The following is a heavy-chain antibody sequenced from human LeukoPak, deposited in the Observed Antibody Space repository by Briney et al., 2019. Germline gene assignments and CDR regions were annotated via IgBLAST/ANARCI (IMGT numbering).Heavy chain of an antibody. CDR1: GGSFSGYY. CDR2: INHSGST. CDR3: ARHDGSSWYYAFDV. J-gene: IGHJ3*01. V-gene: IGHV4-34*01. Sequence: PSEPLSLTCAVYGGSFSGYYWSWHRQPPGKGREGIGEINHSGSTNYNPSLKSRVTISVDTSKNQFSLKLSSVTAADTAVYYCARHDGSSWYYAFDVWGQGTMVTVSS. D-gene: IGHD6-13*01.